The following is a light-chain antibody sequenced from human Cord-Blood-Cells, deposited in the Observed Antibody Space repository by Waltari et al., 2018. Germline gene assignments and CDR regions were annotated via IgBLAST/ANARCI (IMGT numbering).Light chain of an antibody. Sequence: QSALTQPASVSGSPGQSITISCTGTSSDVGSYNLVSWYQQHPVKAPELMIYEGSKRPAGVSNRFAGSKSGNTASLTIAGLQAEDEADYYCCSYAGSSTWVFGGGTKLTVL. CDR2: EGS. CDR3: CSYAGSSTWV. V-gene: IGLV2-23*01. J-gene: IGLJ3*02. CDR1: SSDVGSYNL.